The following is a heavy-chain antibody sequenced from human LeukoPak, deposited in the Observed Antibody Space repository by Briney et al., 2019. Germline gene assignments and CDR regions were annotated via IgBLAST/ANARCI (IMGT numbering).Heavy chain of an antibody. CDR2: IYYSGST. CDR3: ARSSTYYYGSGSYYNAGLFDY. CDR1: GGSISSSSYY. Sequence: KPSETLSLTCTVSGGSISSSSYYWGWIRQPPGKGLEWIGSIYYSGSTYYNPSLKSRVTISVDTSKNQFSLKLSSVTAADTAVYYCARSSTYYYGSGSYYNAGLFDYWGQGTLVTVSS. V-gene: IGHV4-39*01. D-gene: IGHD3-10*01. J-gene: IGHJ4*02.